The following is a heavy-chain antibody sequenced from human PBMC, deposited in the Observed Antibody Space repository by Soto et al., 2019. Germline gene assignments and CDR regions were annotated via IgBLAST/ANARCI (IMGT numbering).Heavy chain of an antibody. J-gene: IGHJ5*01. V-gene: IGHV3-48*02. D-gene: IGHD2-21*01. CDR2: ISSSSSTI. CDR3: ARGPRRRSGGYCYSRGWFDP. CDR1: GFTFSSYS. Sequence: GGSLRLSCAASGFTFSSYSMNWVRQAPGKGLEWVSYISSSSSTIYYADSVKGRFTISRDNAKNSLYLQMNSLRDEDTAVYYCARGPRRRSGGYCYSRGWFDPWGQGTQVTVSA.